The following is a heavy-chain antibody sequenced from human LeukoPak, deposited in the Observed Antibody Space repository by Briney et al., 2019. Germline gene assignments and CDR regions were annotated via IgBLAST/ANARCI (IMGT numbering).Heavy chain of an antibody. V-gene: IGHV1-8*01. CDR1: GYTFTSYD. CDR3: ARYYGGNSACDY. Sequence: GASVKVSCKASGYTFTSYDINWVRQATGQGLEWMGWMNPNSGNTGYAQKFQGRVTMTRNTSISTAYMELSSLRADDTAVYYCARYYGGNSACDYWGQGTLVTVSS. CDR2: MNPNSGNT. D-gene: IGHD4-23*01. J-gene: IGHJ4*02.